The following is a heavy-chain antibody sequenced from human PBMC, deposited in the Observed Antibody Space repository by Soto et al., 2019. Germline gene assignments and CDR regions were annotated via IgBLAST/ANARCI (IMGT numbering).Heavy chain of an antibody. V-gene: IGHV3-30*03. D-gene: IGHD6-19*01. CDR1: GFSFSSYG. CDR2: ISYDGSNK. CDR3: VAGQYFFDY. Sequence: QVQLVESGGGVVQPGRSLRLSCAASGFSFSSYGMQWVRQAPGKGLEWVAVISYDGSNKYYADSVKDRFTISRDNSKKTLLLQMISRRAADTAVYYCVAGQYFFDYCGQGTLVTVSS. J-gene: IGHJ4*02.